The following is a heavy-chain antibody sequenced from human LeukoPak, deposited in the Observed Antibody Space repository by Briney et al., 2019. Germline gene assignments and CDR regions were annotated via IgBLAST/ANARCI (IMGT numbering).Heavy chain of an antibody. CDR3: ARDPTTVVTLPYYFDF. CDR1: GGSFSGYH. D-gene: IGHD4-23*01. J-gene: IGHJ4*02. CDR2: INDRGRT. V-gene: IGHV4-34*01. Sequence: SETLSLTCAVHGGSFSGYHWNWIRQSPEKGLEWIGEINDRGRTNYNPSLKSRVTLSVDTSRKQFSLKLSAVTAADTAIYYCARDPTTVVTLPYYFDFWGQGTLVTVSS.